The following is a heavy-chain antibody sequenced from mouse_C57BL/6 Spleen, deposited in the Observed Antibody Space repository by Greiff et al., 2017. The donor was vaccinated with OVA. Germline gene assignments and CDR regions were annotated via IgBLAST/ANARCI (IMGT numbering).Heavy chain of an antibody. CDR2: INPNNGGT. J-gene: IGHJ1*03. D-gene: IGHD1-1*01. V-gene: IGHV1-18*01. Sequence: SGPELVKPGASVKIPCKASGYTFTDYNMDWVKQSHGKSLEWIGDINPNNGGTIYNQKFKGKATLTVDKSSSTAYMELRSLTSEDTAVYYCARRGYGSSYENFDVWGTGTTVTVSS. CDR3: ARRGYGSSYENFDV. CDR1: GYTFTDYN.